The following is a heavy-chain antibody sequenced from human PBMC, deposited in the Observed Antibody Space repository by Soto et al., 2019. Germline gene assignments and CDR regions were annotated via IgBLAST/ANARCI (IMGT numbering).Heavy chain of an antibody. CDR1: GYSFTKYG. J-gene: IGHJ6*02. V-gene: IGHV1-3*01. Sequence: EASVKVSCKTSGYSFTKYGLHWVRQAPGQRLEWMGWINPGNGDTKYSQKFQGRVTITRDTSATTAYMELSSLRSEDSAVFYYARTDCSSTSCYNYYYYGMDVWGQGTTVTVSS. CDR3: ARTDCSSTSCYNYYYYGMDV. D-gene: IGHD2-2*01. CDR2: INPGNGDT.